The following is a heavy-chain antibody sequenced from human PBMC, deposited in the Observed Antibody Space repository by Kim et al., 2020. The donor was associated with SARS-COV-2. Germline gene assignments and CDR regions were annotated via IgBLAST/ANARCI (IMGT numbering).Heavy chain of an antibody. CDR2: IYSGGST. J-gene: IGHJ4*02. D-gene: IGHD5-12*01. Sequence: GGSLRLSCAASGFTVSSHYMSWVRQAPGKGLEWVSVIYSGGSTYYADSVKGRFTISRDNSKNTLYLQMNSLRAEDTAVYYCAAGRDGYTERVLDYWGQGTLVTVSS. V-gene: IGHV3-53*01. CDR3: AAGRDGYTERVLDY. CDR1: GFTVSSHY.